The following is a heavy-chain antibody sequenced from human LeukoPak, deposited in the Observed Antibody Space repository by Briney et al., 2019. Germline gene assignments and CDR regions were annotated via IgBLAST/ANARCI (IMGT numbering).Heavy chain of an antibody. CDR2: INHSGST. J-gene: IGHJ4*02. Sequence: PSETLSLTCAVYGGSFSGYYWSWIRQPPGKGLEWIGEINHSGSTNYNPSLKSRVTISVDTSKNQFSLKLSSVTAADTAVYYCARGYDYVWGSYPVYWGQGTLVTVSS. D-gene: IGHD3-16*02. V-gene: IGHV4-34*01. CDR3: ARGYDYVWGSYPVY. CDR1: GGSFSGYY.